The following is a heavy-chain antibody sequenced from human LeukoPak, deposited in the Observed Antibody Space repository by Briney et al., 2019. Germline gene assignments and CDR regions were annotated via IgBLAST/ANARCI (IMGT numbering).Heavy chain of an antibody. J-gene: IGHJ3*01. CDR2: IGASGEST. Sequence: GGSLRLSCAASGFTFSVAAMTWVRQAPGKGLEWVSLIGASGESTYYADSVKGRFTISRDNSKNTLSLQMNSLRVEDTAMYFCAKDVQLSTWGLGTMVTVSS. CDR1: GFTFSVAA. D-gene: IGHD5-24*01. V-gene: IGHV3-23*01. CDR3: AKDVQLST.